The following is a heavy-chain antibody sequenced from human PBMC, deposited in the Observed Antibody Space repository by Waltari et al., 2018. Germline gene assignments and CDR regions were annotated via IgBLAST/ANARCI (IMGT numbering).Heavy chain of an antibody. J-gene: IGHJ4*02. Sequence: QVQLVQSGAEVKKPGASVKVSCKVSGYTLTELSMHWVRQAPGKGLEWMGCFDPGAGEKIYAQKFQCRVTITDDTSTDTAYMELSRLRSEDTAVYYCATGRIAARLATWNYWGQGTLVTVSS. CDR3: ATGRIAARLATWNY. CDR2: FDPGAGEK. V-gene: IGHV1-24*01. D-gene: IGHD6-6*01. CDR1: GYTLTELS.